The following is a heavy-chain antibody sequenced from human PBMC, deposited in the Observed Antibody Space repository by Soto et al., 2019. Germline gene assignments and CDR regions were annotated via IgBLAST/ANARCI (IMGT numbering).Heavy chain of an antibody. CDR1: GYTFTTYY. Sequence: QVQLVQSGAEVKKPGASVKVSCKASGYTFTTYYIHWVRQAPGQGLEWMGIINPSGGTTSYVHKCQGRVTMTRDTSTSTVYMELSSLRSEDTAVYYCARGYFASWGQGTLVTVSS. CDR3: ARGYFAS. V-gene: IGHV1-46*01. J-gene: IGHJ4*02. CDR2: INPSGGTT.